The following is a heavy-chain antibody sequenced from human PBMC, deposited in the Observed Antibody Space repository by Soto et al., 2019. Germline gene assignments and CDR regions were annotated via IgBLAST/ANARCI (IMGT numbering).Heavy chain of an antibody. Sequence: QVQLVQSGAEEKKPGASVKVSCKASGYTFTSYAMHWVRQAPGQRLEWMGWINAGNGNTKYSQKFQGRVTITRDTYASTAYMELSSLRSEDTAVYYCAREDSSSWYYYYYGMDVWGQGTTVTVSS. D-gene: IGHD6-13*01. V-gene: IGHV1-3*05. CDR2: INAGNGNT. CDR3: AREDSSSWYYYYYGMDV. J-gene: IGHJ6*02. CDR1: GYTFTSYA.